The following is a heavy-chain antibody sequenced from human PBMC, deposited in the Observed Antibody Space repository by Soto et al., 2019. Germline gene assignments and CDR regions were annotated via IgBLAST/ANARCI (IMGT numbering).Heavy chain of an antibody. J-gene: IGHJ5*02. CDR2: IYYSGST. CDR3: ARQYYYGSGSYSWGWFDP. V-gene: IGHV4-61*01. CDR1: GGSVSSGSYY. D-gene: IGHD3-10*01. Sequence: SETLSLTCTVSGGSVSSGSYYWSWIRQPPGKGLEWIGYIYYSGSTNYNPSLKSRVTISVDTSKNQFSLKLSSVTAADTAVYYCARQYYYGSGSYSWGWFDPWGQGTLVTVSS.